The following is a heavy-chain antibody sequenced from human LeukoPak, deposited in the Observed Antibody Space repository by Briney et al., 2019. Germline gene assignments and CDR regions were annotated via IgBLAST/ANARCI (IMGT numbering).Heavy chain of an antibody. V-gene: IGHV3-30-3*01. CDR3: ARVKGYYDSSGYEDFDY. CDR2: ISYDGSNK. D-gene: IGHD3-22*01. J-gene: IGHJ4*02. CDR1: GFTFSSYA. Sequence: GGSLRLSCAASGFTFSSYAMHWVRQAPGKGLEWVAVISYDGSNKYYADSVKGRFTISRDNSKNTLYLQMNSLRAEDTAVYYCARVKGYYDSSGYEDFDYWGQGTLVTVSS.